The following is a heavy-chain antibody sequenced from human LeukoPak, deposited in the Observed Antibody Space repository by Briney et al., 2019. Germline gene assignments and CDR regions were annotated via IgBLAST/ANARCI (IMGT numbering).Heavy chain of an antibody. CDR2: IYYSGTT. D-gene: IGHD3-10*01. CDR1: DGSISSSSYY. Sequence: SETLSLTCTVSDGSISSSSYYWVWIRQSPGKELEWIGNIYYSGTTYYNPSLKSRVTISLDTSKNQFSLRMTSVTAADTAVYYCARDSEGSYGPLLASWGQGTLVTVPS. V-gene: IGHV4-39*07. CDR3: ARDSEGSYGPLLAS. J-gene: IGHJ5*02.